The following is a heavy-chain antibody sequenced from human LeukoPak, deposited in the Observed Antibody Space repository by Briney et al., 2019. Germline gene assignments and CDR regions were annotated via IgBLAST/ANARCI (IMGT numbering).Heavy chain of an antibody. J-gene: IGHJ4*02. CDR2: ISYDGSNK. CDR3: ARDFGYCSGGSCYSVAD. CDR1: GFTFSSYA. Sequence: GGSLRLSCAASGFTFSSYAMHWVRQAPGKGLEWVAVISYDGSNKYYADSVKGRFTISRDNSKNTLYLQMNSLRAEDTAVYYCARDFGYCSGGSCYSVADWGQGTLVTVSS. V-gene: IGHV3-30-3*01. D-gene: IGHD2-15*01.